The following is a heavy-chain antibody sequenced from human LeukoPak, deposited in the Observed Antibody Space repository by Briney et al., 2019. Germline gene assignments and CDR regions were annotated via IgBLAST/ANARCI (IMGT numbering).Heavy chain of an antibody. CDR1: GFTFSTYS. CDR3: ARGSTYYDSSGQVPFDY. J-gene: IGHJ4*02. Sequence: GGSLRLSCAASGFTFSTYSMNWVRQAPGRGLEWVSYISSSSSTIYYADSVKGRFTISRDNAKNSLYLQMNSLRAEDTAVYYCARGSTYYDSSGQVPFDYWGQGTLVTVSS. CDR2: ISSSSSTI. D-gene: IGHD3-22*01. V-gene: IGHV3-48*01.